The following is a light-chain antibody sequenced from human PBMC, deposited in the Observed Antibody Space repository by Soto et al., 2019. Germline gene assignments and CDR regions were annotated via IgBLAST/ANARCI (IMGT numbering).Light chain of an antibody. Sequence: EIVLTQSPGTLSLSPGERATLSCRASQSVSSSYLAWYQQKPGQAPRLLIFGTSSRATGIPDRFSGSGSGTDFTLTISRLEPEDFAVYYCQQYGSSWLFTFGPGTKVDIK. CDR2: GTS. CDR1: QSVSSSY. J-gene: IGKJ3*01. V-gene: IGKV3-20*01. CDR3: QQYGSSWLFT.